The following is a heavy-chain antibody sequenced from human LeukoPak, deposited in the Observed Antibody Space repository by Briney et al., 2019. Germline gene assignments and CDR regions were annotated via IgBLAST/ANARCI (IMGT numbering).Heavy chain of an antibody. CDR1: GFTLSSYW. Sequence: EGSLRLSCAASGFTLSSYWMNWVRQAPGKGLEWVANIKQDGSEKYYVDSVKGRFTISRDNGKNSLYLQMNSLRAEDMALYYCAKSYSSTWYDAFDIWGQGTMVIVSS. CDR2: IKQDGSEK. CDR3: AKSYSSTWYDAFDI. J-gene: IGHJ3*02. D-gene: IGHD6-13*01. V-gene: IGHV3-7*03.